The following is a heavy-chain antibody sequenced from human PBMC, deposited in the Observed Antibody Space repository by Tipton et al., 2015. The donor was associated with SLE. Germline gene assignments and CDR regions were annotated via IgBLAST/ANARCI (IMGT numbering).Heavy chain of an antibody. CDR2: IYYSGST. J-gene: IGHJ4*02. D-gene: IGHD1-26*01. V-gene: IGHV4-31*02. CDR3: ARDRLGGPFDS. Sequence: LRLSCTVSGGSISSGGYYWSWIRQHPGKGLEWIGYIYYSGSTYYNPSLKSRVTISIDTSKNQFSLKLSSVTAADTAVYYCARDRLGGPFDSWGQGTLVTVSS. CDR1: GGSISSGGYY.